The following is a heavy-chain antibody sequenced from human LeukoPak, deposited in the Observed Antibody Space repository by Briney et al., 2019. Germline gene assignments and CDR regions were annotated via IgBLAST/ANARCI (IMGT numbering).Heavy chain of an antibody. CDR3: TRDRGAYNLYDY. CDR2: IWADGNNK. V-gene: IGHV3-33*01. Sequence: GGSLRLSCAASGFTFSTYGMHWVRQAPGKGLEWVAIIWADGNNKYYADFVKGRFTISRDNSKNTLYLQMNSLRAEDTAVYHCTRDRGAYNLYDYWGQGTLVTVSS. J-gene: IGHJ4*02. D-gene: IGHD1-1*01. CDR1: GFTFSTYG.